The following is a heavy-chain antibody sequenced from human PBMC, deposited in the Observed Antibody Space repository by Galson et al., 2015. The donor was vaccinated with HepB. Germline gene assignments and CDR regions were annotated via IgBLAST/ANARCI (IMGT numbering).Heavy chain of an antibody. Sequence: SVKVSCKASGYIFTGYYMHWVRQAPGQGLEWMGWINPNSGGTNYAQKFQGRVTMTRDTSISTAYMELSRLRSDDTAVYYCARLRIVSGSYLDAFDIWGQGTMVTVSS. V-gene: IGHV1-2*02. CDR1: GYIFTGYY. J-gene: IGHJ3*02. D-gene: IGHD1-26*01. CDR2: INPNSGGT. CDR3: ARLRIVSGSYLDAFDI.